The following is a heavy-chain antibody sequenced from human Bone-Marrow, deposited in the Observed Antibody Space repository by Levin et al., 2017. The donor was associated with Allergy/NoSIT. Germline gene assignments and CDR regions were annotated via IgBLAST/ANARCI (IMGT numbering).Heavy chain of an antibody. V-gene: IGHV3-15*01. D-gene: IGHD6-13*01. J-gene: IGHJ6*02. CDR1: GFTFSNAW. CDR3: TTEAGGQLVRYSYYYAMDV. CDR2: IKSKADAGTT. Sequence: PGGSLRLSCAASGFTFSNAWMNWVRQAPGKGLEWVGRIKSKADAGTTDYAAPVKGRFSISRDDSKNTLYLQMNSLKTEDTAVYYCTTEAGGQLVRYSYYYAMDVWGQGTTVTVSS.